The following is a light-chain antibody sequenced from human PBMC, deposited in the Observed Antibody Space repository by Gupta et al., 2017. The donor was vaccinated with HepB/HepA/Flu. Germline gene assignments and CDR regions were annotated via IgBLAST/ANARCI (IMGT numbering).Light chain of an antibody. CDR2: WAS. J-gene: IGKJ4*01. Sequence: DFGMTQSPDSLAVSLGERDTINCKSSQSVFYSSNNKNYLAWYQQKPGQPPNLLIYWASTRESGVSDRFSGSGSGTDFTLTIRSLQAEDVAVYYCQQYYKTPLTFGGGTKVEIK. CDR3: QQYYKTPLT. CDR1: QSVFYSSNNKNY. V-gene: IGKV4-1*01.